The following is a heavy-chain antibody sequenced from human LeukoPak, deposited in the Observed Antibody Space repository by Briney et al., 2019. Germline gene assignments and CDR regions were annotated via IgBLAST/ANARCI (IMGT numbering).Heavy chain of an antibody. J-gene: IGHJ3*02. CDR3: ARYSSSWHAYDI. D-gene: IGHD6-13*01. CDR2: IKQDGSEK. CDR1: GFTFSSYW. V-gene: IGHV3-7*05. Sequence: PGGSLRLSCAASGFTFSSYWMSWVRQAPGKGLQWVANIKQDGSEKYYVDSVKGRFTISRDNAKNSLSLQMNSRRAEDTAVYYCARYSSSWHAYDIWGQGTMATVSA.